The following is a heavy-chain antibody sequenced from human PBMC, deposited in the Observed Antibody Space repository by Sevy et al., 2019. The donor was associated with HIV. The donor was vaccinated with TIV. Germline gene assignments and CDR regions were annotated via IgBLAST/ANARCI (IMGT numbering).Heavy chain of an antibody. D-gene: IGHD3-22*01. CDR2: IYYSGST. CDR1: GGSVSSGSYY. J-gene: IGHJ4*02. Sequence: SETLSLTCTVSGGSVSSGSYYWSWIRQPPGKGLEWIGYIYYSGSTNFNPSLKSRVTISVDTSKNQFSLKLSSVTAADTAVYYCARDRYYDSSGYSYFDYWGQGTLVTVSS. V-gene: IGHV4-61*01. CDR3: ARDRYYDSSGYSYFDY.